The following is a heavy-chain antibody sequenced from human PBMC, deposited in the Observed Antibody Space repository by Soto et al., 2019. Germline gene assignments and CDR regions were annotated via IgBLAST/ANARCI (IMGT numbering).Heavy chain of an antibody. CDR1: GGSFSGYY. Sequence: PSQTLSLTCAVYGGSFSGYYWSWIRQPPGKGLEWIGEINHSGSTNYNPSLKSRVTISVDTSKNQFSLKLSSVTAADTAVYYCARHSYDFWNTLGHYYFDYWGQGTLVTVSS. D-gene: IGHD3-3*01. CDR2: INHSGST. V-gene: IGHV4-34*01. J-gene: IGHJ4*02. CDR3: ARHSYDFWNTLGHYYFDY.